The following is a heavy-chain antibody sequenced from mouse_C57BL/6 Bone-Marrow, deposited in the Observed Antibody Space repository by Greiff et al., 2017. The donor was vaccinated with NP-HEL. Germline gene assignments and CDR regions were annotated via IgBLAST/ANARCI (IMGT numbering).Heavy chain of an antibody. V-gene: IGHV1-81*01. CDR1: GYTFTSYG. CDR3: AREDYYGSSYDYFDY. CDR2: IYPRSGNT. D-gene: IGHD1-1*01. J-gene: IGHJ2*01. Sequence: QVQLQQSGAELARPGASVKLSCKASGYTFTSYGISWVKQRTGQGLEWIGEIYPRSGNTYYNEKFKGKATLTADKSSSTAYMELRSLTSEDSAVYFGAREDYYGSSYDYFDYWGQGTTLTVSS.